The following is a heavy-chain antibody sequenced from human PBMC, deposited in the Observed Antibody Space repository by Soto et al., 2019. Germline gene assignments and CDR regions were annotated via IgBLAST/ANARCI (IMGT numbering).Heavy chain of an antibody. D-gene: IGHD3-22*01. J-gene: IGHJ4*02. CDR1: GDSVSSNSAA. V-gene: IGHV6-1*01. CDR2: TYYRSKWYN. CDR3: ARDPGYYDSSGYRPFDY. Sequence: SQTLSLTCAISGDSVSSNSAAWNWIRQSPSRGLEWLGRTYYRSKWYNDYAVSVKSRITINPDTSKNQFSLQLNSVTPEDTAVYYCARDPGYYDSSGYRPFDYWGQGTLVTVSS.